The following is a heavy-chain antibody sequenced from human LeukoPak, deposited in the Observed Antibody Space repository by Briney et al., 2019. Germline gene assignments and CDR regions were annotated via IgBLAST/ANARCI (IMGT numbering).Heavy chain of an antibody. CDR3: ARDEYDFWSGYYYMDV. CDR2: ISAYNGNT. CDR1: GYTFTSYG. D-gene: IGHD3-3*01. Sequence: ASVKVSCKASGYTFTSYGISWVRQAPGQGLEWMGWISAYNGNTNYAQKLQGRVTMTTDTSTSTAYMELRSLRSDDTDVYYCARDEYDFWSGYYYMDVWGKGTTVTVSS. V-gene: IGHV1-18*01. J-gene: IGHJ6*03.